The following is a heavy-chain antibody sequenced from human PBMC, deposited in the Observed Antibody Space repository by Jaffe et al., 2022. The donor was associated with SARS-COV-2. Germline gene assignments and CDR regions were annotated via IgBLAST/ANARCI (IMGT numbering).Heavy chain of an antibody. CDR3: ARSLILSAVGYCTNGVCQNPPFDY. V-gene: IGHV4-39*01. CDR2: IYYSGST. D-gene: IGHD2-8*01. Sequence: QLQLQESGPGLVKPSETLSLTCTVSGGSISSSSYYWGWIRQPPGKGLEWIGSIYYSGSTYYNPSLKSRVTISVDTSKNQFSLKLSSVTAADTAVYYCARSLILSAVGYCTNGVCQNPPFDYWGQGTLVTVSS. CDR1: GGSISSSSYY. J-gene: IGHJ4*02.